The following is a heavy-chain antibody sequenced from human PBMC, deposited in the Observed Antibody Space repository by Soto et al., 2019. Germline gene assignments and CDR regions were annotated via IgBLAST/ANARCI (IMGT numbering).Heavy chain of an antibody. Sequence: GGSLRLSCAASGFTFSSYAMSWVRQAPGKGLEWVSAISGSGGSTYYADSVKGRFTISRDNSKNTLYLQMNSLRAEDTAVYYCAKSSSTPQYYYYYYYMDVWGKGTTVTVSS. CDR1: GFTFSSYA. D-gene: IGHD2-2*01. CDR3: AKSSSTPQYYYYYYYMDV. V-gene: IGHV3-23*01. J-gene: IGHJ6*03. CDR2: ISGSGGST.